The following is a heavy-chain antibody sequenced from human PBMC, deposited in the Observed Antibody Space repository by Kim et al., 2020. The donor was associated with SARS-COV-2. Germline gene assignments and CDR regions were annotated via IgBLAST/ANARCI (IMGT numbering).Heavy chain of an antibody. V-gene: IGHV4-34*01. Sequence: SQTLSLTCAVYGRSFSGYYWTWIRQAPGTGLQWIGEITQTGTSNYDPSFRGRVTISVAASEKQFSLVLTSATAADTAVYYCARGKSEYFGSGRARSFDLW. CDR1: GRSFSGYY. D-gene: IGHD3-10*01. CDR3: ARGKSEYFGSGRARSFDL. J-gene: IGHJ2*01. CDR2: ITQTGTS.